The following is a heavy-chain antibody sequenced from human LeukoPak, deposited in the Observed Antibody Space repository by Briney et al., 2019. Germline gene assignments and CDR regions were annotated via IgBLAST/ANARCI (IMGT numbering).Heavy chain of an antibody. CDR2: IYTSGSP. V-gene: IGHV4-4*07. CDR1: GGSISSYY. Sequence: SETLSLTCTVSGGSISSYYWSWIREPAGKGLEWIGRIYTSGSPNYTPTLKSRVTMSVDTSKNQFSLKLSSVTAADTALYYCARRTLYWYYFDYWGQGTLVTVSS. D-gene: IGHD2-8*02. CDR3: ARRTLYWYYFDY. J-gene: IGHJ4*02.